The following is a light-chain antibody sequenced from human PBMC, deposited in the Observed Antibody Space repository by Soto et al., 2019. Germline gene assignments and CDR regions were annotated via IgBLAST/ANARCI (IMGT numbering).Light chain of an antibody. CDR2: DAS. CDR1: QSVSNY. Sequence: EIVLTQSPATLSLSPGERATLSCRASQSVSNYLAWYQQKPGQPPSLLIYDASSRATSIPARFSGSGSVTDFTLTISGLEPEDFAVHSCQQRRNWPVTFVPGTKVDIK. CDR3: QQRRNWPVT. V-gene: IGKV3-11*01. J-gene: IGKJ3*01.